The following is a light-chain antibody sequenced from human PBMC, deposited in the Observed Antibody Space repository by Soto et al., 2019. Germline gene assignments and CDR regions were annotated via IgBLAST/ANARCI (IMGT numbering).Light chain of an antibody. V-gene: IGKV2-28*01. CDR1: QSLLHSNGYNC. CDR3: MQALQTPRS. Sequence: DIVMTQSPLSLPVTPGEPASISCRSSQSLLHSNGYNCLDWYLQKPGQSPQLLIYLGSNRASGVPDRFSGSGSSTDFTLKISRVEAEDVGVYYCMQALQTPRSFGGGTKVEIK. J-gene: IGKJ4*01. CDR2: LGS.